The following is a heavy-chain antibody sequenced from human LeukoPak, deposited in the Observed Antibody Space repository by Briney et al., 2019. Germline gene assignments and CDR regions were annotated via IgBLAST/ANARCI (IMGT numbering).Heavy chain of an antibody. J-gene: IGHJ4*02. D-gene: IGHD7-27*01. CDR1: GFTFSDYP. CDR3: ARDDKWGFDY. V-gene: IGHV3-48*04. CDR2: IRGTGVGSVRGV. Sequence: GGSLRLSCAASGFTFSDYPMNWVRQAPGKGLEWISNIRGTGVGSVRGVYYADSVRRRFTNSRDDAENSLLLQMNSLRVDDTAFYYCARDDKWGFDYWGQGALDSVSS.